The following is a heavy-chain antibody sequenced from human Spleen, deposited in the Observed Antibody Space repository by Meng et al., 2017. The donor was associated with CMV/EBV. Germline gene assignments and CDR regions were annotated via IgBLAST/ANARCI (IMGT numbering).Heavy chain of an antibody. Sequence: GESLKISCAASGFTFSNYAMDWVRQAPGKGLEWVAVISYDGSNKFYVDSVKGRFTISRDNSKNTLYLQMNSLRAEDTAVYYCARGELGTFDIWGQGTKVTVSS. J-gene: IGHJ3*02. V-gene: IGHV3-30*04. CDR1: GFTFSNYA. CDR2: ISYDGSNK. D-gene: IGHD6-13*01. CDR3: ARGELGTFDI.